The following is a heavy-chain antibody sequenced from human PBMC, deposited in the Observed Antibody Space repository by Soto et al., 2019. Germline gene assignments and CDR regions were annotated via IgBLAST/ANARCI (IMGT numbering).Heavy chain of an antibody. J-gene: IGHJ4*02. CDR2: MSNDGSNI. D-gene: IGHD5-18*01. Sequence: GGSLRLSCSASGITFSNYGMHWVRQAPGKGLEWVAAMSNDGSNIYYTDSVKGRFTISRDNSKNTLYLQMNILRGEDTATYYCATEYSFAYGPYLENWGQGTLVTVSS. CDR3: ATEYSFAYGPYLEN. CDR1: GITFSNYG. V-gene: IGHV3-30*03.